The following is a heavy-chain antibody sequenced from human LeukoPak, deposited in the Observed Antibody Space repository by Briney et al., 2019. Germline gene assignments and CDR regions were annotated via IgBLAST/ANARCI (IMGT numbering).Heavy chain of an antibody. CDR3: ARDTSSTTGLVAFDL. V-gene: IGHV1-46*01. CDR2: INPSGGST. CDR1: GYTLTELS. D-gene: IGHD4-17*01. Sequence: ASVKVSCKVSGYTLTELSMHWVRQAPGQGLEWMGIINPSGGSTSYAQKFQGRVTMTRDTSTSTVYMELSSLRSEDTAVYYCARDTSSTTGLVAFDLWGRGTLVTVSS. J-gene: IGHJ2*01.